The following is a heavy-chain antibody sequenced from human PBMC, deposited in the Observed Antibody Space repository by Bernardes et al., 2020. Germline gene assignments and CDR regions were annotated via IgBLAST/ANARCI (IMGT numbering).Heavy chain of an antibody. V-gene: IGHV1-24*01. J-gene: IGHJ4*02. Sequence: KGLEWMGCFDPEDGNTIYAQKFQGRFTITEDTSTDTAYMELSSLRSEDTAVYYCATGGPTYFYDTGGYYRLNYWGEGALVNVSS. D-gene: IGHD3-22*01. CDR2: FDPEDGNT. CDR3: ATGGPTYFYDTGGYYRLNY.